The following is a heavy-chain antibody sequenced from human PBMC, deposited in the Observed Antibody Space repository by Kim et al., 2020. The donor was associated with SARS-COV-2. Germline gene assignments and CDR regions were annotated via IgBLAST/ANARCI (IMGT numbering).Heavy chain of an antibody. CDR1: GYTFTDYY. CDR2: ISPNSGET. V-gene: IGHV1-2*02. CDR3: ARDKIDDMGAYYFDY. D-gene: IGHD3-16*01. Sequence: ASVKVSCKASGYTFTDYYIHWVRRAPGQGLEWLGWISPNSGETKYAGKFQGRVTMTRDTSISTADMELSRLRSDDTAVYFCARDKIDDMGAYYFDYWGQGTLVTVSS. J-gene: IGHJ4*02.